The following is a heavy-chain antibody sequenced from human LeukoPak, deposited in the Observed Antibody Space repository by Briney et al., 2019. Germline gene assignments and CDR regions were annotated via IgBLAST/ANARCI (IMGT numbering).Heavy chain of an antibody. CDR1: GFTFSRYW. J-gene: IGHJ4*02. V-gene: IGHV3-7*01. Sequence: QPGRSLRLSCAASGFTFSRYWMSWVRQAPGKWLEWVANIKEDGSEKFYVDSVKGRFTISRDNAKNSLYLQMNSLRAEDTAVYYCATPPSYDSTDYYFDYWGQGTLVTVSS. CDR3: ATPPSYDSTDYYFDY. CDR2: IKEDGSEK. D-gene: IGHD3-22*01.